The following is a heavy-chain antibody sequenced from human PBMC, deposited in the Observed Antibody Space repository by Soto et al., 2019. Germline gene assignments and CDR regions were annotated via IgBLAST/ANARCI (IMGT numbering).Heavy chain of an antibody. Sequence: PSETLSLTCTVSGGSISSSSYYWGWIRQPPGKGLEWIGIIYYSGSTFYNPSLKSRVTISVDTSKNQFSLKLSSVTAADTAVYYCARLEAQANYYYMDVWGKGTTVTVSS. CDR3: ARLEAQANYYYMDV. CDR1: GGSISSSSYY. J-gene: IGHJ6*03. CDR2: IYYSGST. V-gene: IGHV4-39*01.